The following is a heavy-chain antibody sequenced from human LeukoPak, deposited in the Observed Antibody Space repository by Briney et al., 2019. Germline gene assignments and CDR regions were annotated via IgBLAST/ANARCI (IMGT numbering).Heavy chain of an antibody. J-gene: IGHJ4*02. Sequence: GGSLGPSWQASGFTLGSYGMSWVRKAPGKGLEWASGIRGSGDNTWYADSVKGRFTISRDNSKKTLYLQMHSLRAEDTAVYYCAKASVWTMVRVVSYFDDWGQGIQVTVSS. CDR1: GFTLGSYG. CDR2: IRGSGDNT. D-gene: IGHD3-10*01. CDR3: AKASVWTMVRVVSYFDD. V-gene: IGHV3-23*01.